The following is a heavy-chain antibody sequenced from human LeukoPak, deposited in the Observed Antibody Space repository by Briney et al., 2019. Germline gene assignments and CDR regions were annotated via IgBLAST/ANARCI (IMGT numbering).Heavy chain of an antibody. J-gene: IGHJ3*02. CDR1: GFTFSDYY. CDR3: ARHRKTTFFAFDI. D-gene: IGHD2/OR15-2a*01. Sequence: GGSLRLSCAASGFTFSDYYMSWVRQAPGKGLEWVSVIYSGGSTYYADSVKGRFTISRDNSKNTLYLQMNSLRAEDTAVYYCARHRKTTFFAFDIWGQGTMVTVSS. V-gene: IGHV3-66*04. CDR2: IYSGGST.